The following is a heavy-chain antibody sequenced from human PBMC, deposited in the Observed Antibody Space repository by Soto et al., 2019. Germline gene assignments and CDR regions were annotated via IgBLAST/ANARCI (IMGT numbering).Heavy chain of an antibody. CDR2: INHSGST. J-gene: IGHJ4*02. Sequence: KSXETLSLTCAVYGGSFSDYYWSWIRQAPRRGLEWIGEINHSGSTYYSPSLKSRVTISVDTSKNQFSLKLRSVTAADTAVYYCARGVVRRVIIQYTSFFDYWGQGTLVTVSS. CDR3: ARGVVRRVIIQYTSFFDY. CDR1: GGSFSDYY. V-gene: IGHV4-34*01. D-gene: IGHD3-10*01.